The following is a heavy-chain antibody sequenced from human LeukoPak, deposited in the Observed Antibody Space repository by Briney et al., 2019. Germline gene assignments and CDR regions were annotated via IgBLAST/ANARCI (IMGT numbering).Heavy chain of an antibody. CDR2: INPNSGGT. CDR1: GYTYTGYY. V-gene: IGHV1-2*04. CDR3: ARGRDSSGWSIWYY. J-gene: IGHJ4*02. Sequence: ASVKVSCKASGYTYTGYYMHCVGQTPRQGREWMGWINPNSGGTNYAQKFQGWVTMTRDTSISTAYMELSRLRSDDTAVYYCARGRDSSGWSIWYYWREGTLVTVCS. D-gene: IGHD6-19*01.